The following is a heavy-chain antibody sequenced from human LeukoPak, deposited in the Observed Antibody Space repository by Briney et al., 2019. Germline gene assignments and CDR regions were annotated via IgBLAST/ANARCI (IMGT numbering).Heavy chain of an antibody. CDR1: GYAFTSYD. CDR2: MNPNSGNT. D-gene: IGHD2-15*01. CDR3: ARGTSVVAASSWFDP. J-gene: IGHJ5*02. V-gene: IGHV1-8*03. Sequence: ASVKVSCKASGYAFTSYDINWVRQATGQGLEWMGWMNPNSGNTGYAQKFQGRVTITRNTSISTAYMELSSLRSEDTAVYYCARGTSVVAASSWFDPWGQGTLVTVSS.